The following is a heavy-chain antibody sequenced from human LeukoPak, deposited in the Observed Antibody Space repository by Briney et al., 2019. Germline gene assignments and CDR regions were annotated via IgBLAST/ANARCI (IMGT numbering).Heavy chain of an antibody. CDR2: ISSSSSYI. V-gene: IGHV3-21*01. J-gene: IGHJ4*02. Sequence: PGGSLRLSCAASGLTFSSYSMNWVRQAPGKGLEWVSSISSSSSYIYYTDSVKGRFTISRDNAKNTLYLQMNSLRAEDTAVYYCAKDVFSSWYFDYWGQGTLVTVSS. CDR3: AKDVFSSWYFDY. D-gene: IGHD6-13*01. CDR1: GLTFSSYS.